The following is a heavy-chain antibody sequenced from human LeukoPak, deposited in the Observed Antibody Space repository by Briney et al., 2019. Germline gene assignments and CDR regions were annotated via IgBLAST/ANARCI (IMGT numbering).Heavy chain of an antibody. D-gene: IGHD1-26*01. V-gene: IGHV4-4*07. CDR1: GGSISSYY. CDR2: IYSGGNT. Sequence: PSETLSLTCTVSGGSISSYYWTWIRQPAGKALEWIGRIYSGGNTNYNPSLESRVTMSVDTSKNQFSLKLSSVTAADTAVYYCARQRGRWDSFDYWGQGTLVTVSS. J-gene: IGHJ4*02. CDR3: ARQRGRWDSFDY.